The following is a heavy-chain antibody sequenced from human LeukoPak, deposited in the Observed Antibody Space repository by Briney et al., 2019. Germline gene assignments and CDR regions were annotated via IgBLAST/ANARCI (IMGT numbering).Heavy chain of an antibody. Sequence: ASVKVSCKSSGYTFTGYYIHWVRQAPGQGFEWMGWIHPNSGATGYAQNFQGRVTMTRDTSISSAYMDLSRLRSDDTAVYYCARNTAPGYGLDVWGQGTPVTVSS. CDR3: ARNTAPGYGLDV. CDR2: IHPNSGAT. J-gene: IGHJ6*02. CDR1: GYTFTGYY. V-gene: IGHV1-2*02. D-gene: IGHD5-18*01.